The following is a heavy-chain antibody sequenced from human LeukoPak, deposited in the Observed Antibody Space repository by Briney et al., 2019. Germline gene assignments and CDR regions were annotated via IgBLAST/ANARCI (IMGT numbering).Heavy chain of an antibody. CDR1: GYTFTSYD. D-gene: IGHD3-22*01. CDR3: ARGKDPYYYDSSGYYY. Sequence: ASVKVSCKASGYTFTSYDINWVRQATGQGLEWMGWMNPNSGNTGYAQKFQGRVTITRNTSISTAYMELSSLRSEDTAVYYCARGKDPYYYDSSGYYYWGQGTLVTVSS. CDR2: MNPNSGNT. J-gene: IGHJ4*02. V-gene: IGHV1-8*03.